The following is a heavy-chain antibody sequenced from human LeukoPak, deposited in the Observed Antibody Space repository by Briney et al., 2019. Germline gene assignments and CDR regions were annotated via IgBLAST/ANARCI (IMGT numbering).Heavy chain of an antibody. J-gene: IGHJ4*02. D-gene: IGHD2-21*02. CDR3: VREDTPATANY. CDR2: ISGGGDIT. V-gene: IGHV3-23*01. Sequence: GGSLRLFCAASGFIFSNHATIWVRQTPGKGLECVSAISGGGDITYYADSVTGRFTISRDNSKDTLFLQMHSLRPWDTAVYYCVREDTPATANYWGQGTLVTISS. CDR1: GFIFSNHA.